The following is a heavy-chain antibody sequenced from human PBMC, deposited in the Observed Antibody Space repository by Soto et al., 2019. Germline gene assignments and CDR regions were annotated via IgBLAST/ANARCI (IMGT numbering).Heavy chain of an antibody. J-gene: IGHJ6*03. Sequence: QVPLVQSGADVKKPGASVKVSCKASGYTFTTYGITWVRQAPGQGLEWLGWISAYNGNTNYAQKLHGRVTMTTDTSTSAAYMELRSLKSEDTAVYYCARGGFGSENYFCYYRDVWGEGTTVTASS. V-gene: IGHV1-18*01. CDR1: GYTFTTYG. D-gene: IGHD3-10*01. CDR3: ARGGFGSENYFCYYRDV. CDR2: ISAYNGNT.